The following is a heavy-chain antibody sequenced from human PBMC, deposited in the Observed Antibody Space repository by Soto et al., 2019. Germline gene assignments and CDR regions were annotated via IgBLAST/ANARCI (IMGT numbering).Heavy chain of an antibody. V-gene: IGHV3-66*01. CDR3: ARDLPSVGDYGDDGGDY. D-gene: IGHD4-17*01. CDR2: IYSGGST. Sequence: RLSCAASGFTFSNYAVTWVRQAPGKGLEWVSVIYSGGSTYYADSVKGRFTISRDNSKNTLYLQMNSLRAEDTAVYYCARDLPSVGDYGDDGGDYWGQGTLVTVSS. J-gene: IGHJ4*02. CDR1: GFTFSNYA.